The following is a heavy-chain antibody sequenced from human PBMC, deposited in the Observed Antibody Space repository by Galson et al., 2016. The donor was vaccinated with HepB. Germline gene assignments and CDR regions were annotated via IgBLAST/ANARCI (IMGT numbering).Heavy chain of an antibody. V-gene: IGHV3-74*01. CDR1: GLTFSNYW. Sequence: SLRLSCAASGLTFSNYWIHWVRHTPGKGLMWVSRINPDGTYTTYADSVKGRFTISRDNSKSTLFLQMNSLRAEDTAVYYCATVGAGSSEFDYWGQGTLVTVSS. CDR3: ATVGAGSSEFDY. J-gene: IGHJ4*02. CDR2: INPDGTYT. D-gene: IGHD3-16*01.